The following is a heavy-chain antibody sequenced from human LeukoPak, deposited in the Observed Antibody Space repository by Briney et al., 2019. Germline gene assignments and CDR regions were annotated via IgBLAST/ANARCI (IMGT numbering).Heavy chain of an antibody. CDR1: GFTFINAW. Sequence: GGSLRLSCSASGFTFINAWMTWVRQAPGKGLEWVAVISYDGSNKYYADSVKGRFTISRDNSKNTLYLQMNSLRAEDTAVYYCAKDIYYYDSSRYFQHWGQGTLVTVSS. CDR2: ISYDGSNK. V-gene: IGHV3-30*18. CDR3: AKDIYYYDSSRYFQH. D-gene: IGHD3-22*01. J-gene: IGHJ1*01.